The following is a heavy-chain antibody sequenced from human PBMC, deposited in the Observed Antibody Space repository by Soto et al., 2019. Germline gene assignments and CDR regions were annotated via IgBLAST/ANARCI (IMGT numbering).Heavy chain of an antibody. V-gene: IGHV4-31*03. J-gene: IGHJ5*02. CDR2: IYYSGST. D-gene: IGHD2-15*01. CDR3: ARGGYCSGGSCYRPPWFDP. CDR1: GGSISSGGYY. Sequence: SSETLSLTCTVSGGSISSGGYYWSWIRQHPGKGLEWIGYIYYSGSTYYNPSLKSRVTISVDTSKNQFSLKLSSVTAADTAVYYCARGGYCSGGSCYRPPWFDPWGQGTLVTVSS.